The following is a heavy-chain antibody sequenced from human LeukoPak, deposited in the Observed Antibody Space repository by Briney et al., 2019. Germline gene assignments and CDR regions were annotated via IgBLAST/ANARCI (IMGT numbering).Heavy chain of an antibody. CDR1: GFTFSDYY. D-gene: IGHD7-27*01. CDR3: ANRYLGWVY. V-gene: IGHV3-11*01. CDR2: ISTSGRTI. Sequence: PGGSLRLSCAASGFTFSDYYMTWIRQAPGKGLEWISYISTSGRTIYYADSVKGRFTISRDNAKNSLYLQMNSLRAEDTAVYYCANRYLGWVYWGQGTLVTVSS. J-gene: IGHJ4*02.